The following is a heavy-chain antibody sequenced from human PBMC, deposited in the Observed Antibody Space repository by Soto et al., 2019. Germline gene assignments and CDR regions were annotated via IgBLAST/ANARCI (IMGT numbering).Heavy chain of an antibody. CDR1: GGSISSGGYY. CDR2: IYYSGST. Sequence: PSETLSLTCTVSGGSISSGGYYWSWIRQHPGKGLEWIGYIYYSGSTYYNPSLKSRVTISVDTSKNQFSLKLSSVTAADTAVYYCARGGYSYGYDYWGQGTLVTVSS. D-gene: IGHD5-18*01. CDR3: ARGGYSYGYDY. J-gene: IGHJ4*02. V-gene: IGHV4-31*03.